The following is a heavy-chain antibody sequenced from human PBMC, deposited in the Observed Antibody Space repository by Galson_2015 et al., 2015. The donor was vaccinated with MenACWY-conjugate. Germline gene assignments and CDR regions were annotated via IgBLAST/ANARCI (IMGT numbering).Heavy chain of an antibody. Sequence: QSGAEVKKPGESLKISCTGSGYSFTSYWIGWVRQMPGKGLEWMGIIYPGDSDTRYSPSFQGQVTISADKSISTAYLQWSSLKASDTAMYYCARLSDGGQLVQQVPGDYWGQGTLVTVSS. V-gene: IGHV5-51*03. D-gene: IGHD6-13*01. CDR3: ARLSDGGQLVQQVPGDY. CDR1: GYSFTSYW. J-gene: IGHJ4*02. CDR2: IYPGDSDT.